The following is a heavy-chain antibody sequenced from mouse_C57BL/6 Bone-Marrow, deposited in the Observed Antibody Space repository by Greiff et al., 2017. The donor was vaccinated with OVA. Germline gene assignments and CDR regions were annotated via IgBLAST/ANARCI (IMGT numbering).Heavy chain of an antibody. CDR3: ARTHWFAY. V-gene: IGHV3-6*01. CDR2: ISYDGSN. Sequence: EVQLVESGPGLVKPSQSLSLTCSVTGYSNTSGYYWNWIRQFPGNKLEWMGYISYDGSNNYNPSLKNRISITRDTSKNQFFLKLNSVTTEDTATYYCARTHWFAYWGQGTLVTVSA. CDR1: GYSNTSGYY. J-gene: IGHJ3*01.